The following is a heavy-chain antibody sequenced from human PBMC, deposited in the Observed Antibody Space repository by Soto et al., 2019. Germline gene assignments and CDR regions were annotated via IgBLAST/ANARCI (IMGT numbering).Heavy chain of an antibody. CDR2: IYHSGST. D-gene: IGHD6-13*01. CDR3: ARGTAAADNLDAFDI. V-gene: IGHV4-38-2*01. CDR1: GYSISSGYY. J-gene: IGHJ3*02. Sequence: SETLSLTCAVSGYSISSGYYWGFIRQPPGKGLEWIGSIYHSGSTYYNPSLKSRVTISVDTSKNQFSLKLSSVTAADTAVYYCARGTAAADNLDAFDIWGQGTMVTVS.